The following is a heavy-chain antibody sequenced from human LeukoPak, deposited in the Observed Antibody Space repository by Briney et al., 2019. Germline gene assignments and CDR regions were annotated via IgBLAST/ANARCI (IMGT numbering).Heavy chain of an antibody. CDR3: AKDRGAVAGLAFDI. CDR1: GFTFDDYA. J-gene: IGHJ3*02. V-gene: IGHV3-9*03. Sequence: GRSLRLSCAASGFTFDDYAMHWVRQVPGKGLEWVSGISWNSGSIGYADSVKGRFTISRDNAKNSLYLQMDSLRAEDMALYYCAKDRGAVAGLAFDIWGQGTMVTVSS. CDR2: ISWNSGSI. D-gene: IGHD2-15*01.